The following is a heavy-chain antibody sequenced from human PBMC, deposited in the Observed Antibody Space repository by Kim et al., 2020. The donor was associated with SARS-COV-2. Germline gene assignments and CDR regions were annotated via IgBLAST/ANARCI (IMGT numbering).Heavy chain of an antibody. Sequence: SVKVSCKASGGTSSSYAISWVRQAPGQGLEWMGGIIPMFGTTNYSQKFQGRVTITADESTSAGYMELSGLRSEDTAGYFCARDYYGSGSYQGYYYYAMDVWGQGTTVIVSS. CDR2: IIPMFGTT. V-gene: IGHV1-69*13. D-gene: IGHD3-10*01. J-gene: IGHJ6*02. CDR3: ARDYYGSGSYQGYYYYAMDV. CDR1: GGTSSSYA.